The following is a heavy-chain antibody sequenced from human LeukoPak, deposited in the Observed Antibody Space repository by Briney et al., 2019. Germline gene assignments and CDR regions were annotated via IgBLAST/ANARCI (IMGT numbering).Heavy chain of an antibody. CDR1: GFTFSSYW. Sequence: GGSLRLSCAASGFTFSSYWMSWVRQAPGKGLEWVSGISWNSGSIGYADSVKGRFTISRDNAKNSLYLQMNSLRAEDMALYYCAKDVNYDSSGSFDYWGQGTLVTVSS. J-gene: IGHJ4*02. V-gene: IGHV3-9*03. CDR2: ISWNSGSI. D-gene: IGHD3-22*01. CDR3: AKDVNYDSSGSFDY.